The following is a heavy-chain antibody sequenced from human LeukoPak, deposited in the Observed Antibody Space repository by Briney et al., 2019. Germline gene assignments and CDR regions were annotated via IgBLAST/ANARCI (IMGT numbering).Heavy chain of an antibody. CDR3: ARHLITMVRGVIIEGAFDI. CDR2: IYYSGST. CDR1: GGSISSYY. Sequence: SETLPLTCTVSGGSISSYYWSWIRQPRGKGLEWIGYIYYSGSTNYNPSLKSRVTISVDTSKNQFSLKLSSVTAADTAVYYCARHLITMVRGVIIEGAFDIWGQGTMVTVSS. D-gene: IGHD3-10*01. V-gene: IGHV4-59*08. J-gene: IGHJ3*02.